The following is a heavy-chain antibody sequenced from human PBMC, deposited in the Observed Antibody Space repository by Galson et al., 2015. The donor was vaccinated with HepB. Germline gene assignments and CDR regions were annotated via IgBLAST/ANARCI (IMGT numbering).Heavy chain of an antibody. D-gene: IGHD2-21*02. CDR1: GYTFTSYA. CDR3: ARVLAYCGGDCYSDPLDY. V-gene: IGHV1-3*01. CDR2: INAGNGNT. J-gene: IGHJ4*02. Sequence: SVKVSCKDSGYTFTSYAMHWVRQAPGQRLEWMGWINAGNGNTKYSQKFQGRVTITRDTSASTAYMELSSLRSEDTAVYYCARVLAYCGGDCYSDPLDYWGQGTLVTVSS.